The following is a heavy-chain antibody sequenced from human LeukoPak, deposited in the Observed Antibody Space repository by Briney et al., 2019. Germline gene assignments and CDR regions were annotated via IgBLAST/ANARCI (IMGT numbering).Heavy chain of an antibody. Sequence: RTSETLFLSCTVPGGPISSYYWSWIRQPPGKGLEWIEYICCSGSTEYKPSLKSRVTMSVATSKDQFSLKLSTATAADTDVYSCARHRCCGDCCVDYWGQGTLVTVSS. CDR1: GGPISSYY. CDR3: ARHRCCGDCCVDY. D-gene: IGHD2-21*02. CDR2: ICCSGST. V-gene: IGHV4-59*08. J-gene: IGHJ4*02.